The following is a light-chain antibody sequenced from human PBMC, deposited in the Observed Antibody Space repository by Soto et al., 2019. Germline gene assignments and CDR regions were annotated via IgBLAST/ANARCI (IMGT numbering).Light chain of an antibody. CDR1: QSISSW. CDR2: KAS. V-gene: IGKV1-5*03. J-gene: IGKJ2*01. CDR3: QQYSSHSPYT. Sequence: DIQMTQSPSTLSASVGERVTITCRASQSISSWLAWYQQKPEKAPKLLIYKASSLQSGVPSRFGGSGSETDFTLTISSLQTDDFATYYCQQYSSHSPYTFGQGTKLEI.